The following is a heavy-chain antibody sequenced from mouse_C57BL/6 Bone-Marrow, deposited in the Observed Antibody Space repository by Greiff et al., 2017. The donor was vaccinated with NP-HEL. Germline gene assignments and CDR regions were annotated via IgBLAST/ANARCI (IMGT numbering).Heavy chain of an antibody. Sequence: DVQLVESGGGLVKPGGSLKLSCAASGFTFSSYAMSWVRQTPEKRLEWVATISDGGSYTYYPDNVKGRFTISRDNAKNNLYLQMSHLKSEDTAMYYCARDRDDGYYLFYWYFDVWGTGTTVTVSS. V-gene: IGHV5-4*01. CDR2: ISDGGSYT. D-gene: IGHD2-3*01. CDR3: ARDRDDGYYLFYWYFDV. CDR1: GFTFSSYA. J-gene: IGHJ1*03.